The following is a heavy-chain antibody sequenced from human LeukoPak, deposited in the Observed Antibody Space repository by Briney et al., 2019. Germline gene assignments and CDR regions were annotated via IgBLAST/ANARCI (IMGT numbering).Heavy chain of an antibody. D-gene: IGHD6-19*01. Sequence: GGSLRLSCVASGFTFSNYGIHWVRQAPGKGLEWVALISHDGSDKYYADSVKGRFTISRDNSRKTLYLQMDSLRVEDTAVYYCAKGLEQWLVRQLSVDPWGQGTLVTVSS. CDR2: ISHDGSDK. J-gene: IGHJ5*02. CDR3: AKGLEQWLVRQLSVDP. CDR1: GFTFSNYG. V-gene: IGHV3-30*18.